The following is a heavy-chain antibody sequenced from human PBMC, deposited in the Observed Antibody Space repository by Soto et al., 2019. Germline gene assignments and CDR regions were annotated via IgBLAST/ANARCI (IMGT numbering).Heavy chain of an antibody. CDR1: GFTFSNAW. CDR3: TTDSYITSIIVRFDY. Sequence: GGSLRLSCAASGFTFSNAWINWVRQAPGKGLEWVGRVKSKNDGGTTDFAAPVKGRFAISRDDSKNMVYLEMNSLQTEDTAIYYCTTDSYITSIIVRFDYRGHGTLVTVSS. D-gene: IGHD3-22*01. CDR2: VKSKNDGGTT. J-gene: IGHJ4*01. V-gene: IGHV3-15*07.